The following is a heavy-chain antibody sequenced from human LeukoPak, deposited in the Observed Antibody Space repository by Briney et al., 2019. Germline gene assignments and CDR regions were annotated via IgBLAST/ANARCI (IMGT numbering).Heavy chain of an antibody. CDR1: GGSISSSSYY. CDR3: ARVVPITMVRGVISGTADY. J-gene: IGHJ4*02. CDR2: IYYSGST. Sequence: SETLSLTCTVSGGSISSSSYYWGWIRQPPGKGLEWIGSIYYSGSTYYNPSLKSRVTMSVDTSKNQFSLKLSSVTAADTAVYYCARVVPITMVRGVISGTADYWGQGTLVTVSS. D-gene: IGHD3-10*01. V-gene: IGHV4-39*07.